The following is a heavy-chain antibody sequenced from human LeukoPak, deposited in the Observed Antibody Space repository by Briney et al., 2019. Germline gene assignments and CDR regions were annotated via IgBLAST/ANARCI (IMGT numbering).Heavy chain of an antibody. CDR2: ISWNSGSI. CDR3: AKDMGSSGYYYWFDP. CDR1: GFTFDDYA. Sequence: GGSLRLSCAASGFTFDDYAMHWVRQAPGKGLEWVPGISWNSGSIGYADSVKGRFTISRDNAKNSLYLQMNSLRAEDTALYYCAKDMGSSGYYYWFDPWGQGTLVTVSS. J-gene: IGHJ5*02. V-gene: IGHV3-9*01. D-gene: IGHD3-22*01.